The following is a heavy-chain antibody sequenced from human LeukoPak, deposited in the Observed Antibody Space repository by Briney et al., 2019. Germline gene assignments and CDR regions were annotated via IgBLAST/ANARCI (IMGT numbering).Heavy chain of an antibody. V-gene: IGHV4-59*08. J-gene: IGHJ3*02. Sequence: SETLSLTRTVSGGSISSYYWSWIRQPPGKGLEWIGYIYYSGSTNYNPSLKSRVTISVDTSKNQFSLKLSSVTAADTAVYYCARQRLYCSGGSCGAFDIWGQGTMVTVSS. CDR3: ARQRLYCSGGSCGAFDI. CDR2: IYYSGST. D-gene: IGHD2-15*01. CDR1: GGSISSYY.